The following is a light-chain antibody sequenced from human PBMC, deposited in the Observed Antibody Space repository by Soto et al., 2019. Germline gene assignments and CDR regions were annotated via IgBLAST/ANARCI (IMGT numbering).Light chain of an antibody. CDR1: TSDVGGYDV. V-gene: IGLV2-23*02. J-gene: IGLJ3*02. Sequence: QSALTQPASVSGSPGQSITISCSGTTSDVGGYDVVSWYQQHPGKAPKLMIFEVNQRPSGVSDRFSGSKSGNTASLTISGLQDGDDDDYYCCSFAGSSTFLVFGGGTKVTVL. CDR2: EVN. CDR3: CSFAGSSTFLV.